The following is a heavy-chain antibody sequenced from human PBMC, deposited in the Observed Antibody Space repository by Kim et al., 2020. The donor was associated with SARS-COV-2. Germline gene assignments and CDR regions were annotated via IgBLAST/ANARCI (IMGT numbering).Heavy chain of an antibody. Sequence: DSVKGRFTISRDNAKNSLYLQMNSLRAEDTAVYYCARVVPRLRFLPYYMDVWGKGTTVTVSS. D-gene: IGHD3-3*01. CDR3: ARVVPRLRFLPYYMDV. V-gene: IGHV3-48*03. J-gene: IGHJ6*03.